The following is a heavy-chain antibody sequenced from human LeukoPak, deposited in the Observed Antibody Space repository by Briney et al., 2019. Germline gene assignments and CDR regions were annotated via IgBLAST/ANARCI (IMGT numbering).Heavy chain of an antibody. D-gene: IGHD4-17*01. Sequence: ASVKVSCKASGGTFRTFAISWVRQAPGQGLEWMGWINPNSGGTNYAQKFQGRVTMTRDTSISTAYMELSRLRFDDTAVYYCASGDYGDPPLNYWGQGTLVTVSS. J-gene: IGHJ4*02. CDR2: INPNSGGT. CDR1: GGTFRTFA. V-gene: IGHV1-2*02. CDR3: ASGDYGDPPLNY.